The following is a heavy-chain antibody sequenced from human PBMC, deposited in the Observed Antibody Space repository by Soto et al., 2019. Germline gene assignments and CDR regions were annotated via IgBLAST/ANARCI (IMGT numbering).Heavy chain of an antibody. CDR3: ARGNGYYETSGDFNS. Sequence: SETLSVTCTVSGYSISSGYYWGWIRQPPGKGLEWIGSAYHRGTSYYNPSLQSRVTISVDTSKNQFSLRLTSVTAADTAVYYCARGNGYYETSGDFNSWGQGAPVTVSS. CDR2: AYHRGTS. D-gene: IGHD3-22*01. V-gene: IGHV4-38-2*02. J-gene: IGHJ4*02. CDR1: GYSISSGYY.